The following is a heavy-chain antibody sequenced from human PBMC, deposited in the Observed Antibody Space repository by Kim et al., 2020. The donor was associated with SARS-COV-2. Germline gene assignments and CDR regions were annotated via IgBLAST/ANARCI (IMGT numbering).Heavy chain of an antibody. V-gene: IGHV4-4*07. CDR3: ARERSEYYDFWSGYSHYYYYYGMDG. CDR2: IYTSGST. J-gene: IGHJ6*02. D-gene: IGHD3-3*01. CDR1: GGSISSYY. Sequence: SETLSLTCTVSGGSISSYYWSWIRQPAGKGLEWIGRIYTSGSTNYNPSLKSRVTMSVDTSKNQFSLKLSSVTAADTAVYYCARERSEYYDFWSGYSHYYYYYGMDGWGQGTTVTVSS.